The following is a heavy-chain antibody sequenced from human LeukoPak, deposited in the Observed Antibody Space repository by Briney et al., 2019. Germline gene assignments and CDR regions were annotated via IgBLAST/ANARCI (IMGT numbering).Heavy chain of an antibody. V-gene: IGHV1-2*02. CDR3: ARGCFSSRSCYLFDY. J-gene: IGHJ4*02. CDR2: INPNSGGT. CDR1: GQTVTRYY. Sequence: ASVKVSCKAAGQTVTRYYMHWVRQAPGQGLEWMGWINPNSGGTSYAQKFQGRVTMTRDTSISTAYMELSRLRSDDTAVYYCARGCFSSRSCYLFDYWGQGTLVTVSS. D-gene: IGHD2-2*01.